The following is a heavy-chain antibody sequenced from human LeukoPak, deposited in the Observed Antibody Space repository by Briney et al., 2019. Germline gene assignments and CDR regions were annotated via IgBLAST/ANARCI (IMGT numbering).Heavy chain of an antibody. D-gene: IGHD3/OR15-3a*01. Sequence: SETLSLTCAVYGGSFSGYYWSWIRQPPGKGLEWIGEINHSGSTNYNPSLKSRVTISVDTSKNQFSLKLSSVTVADTAVYYCARQTGSGLFILPGGQGTLVTVSS. CDR2: INHSGST. CDR1: GGSFSGYY. CDR3: ARQTGSGLFILP. J-gene: IGHJ4*02. V-gene: IGHV4-34*01.